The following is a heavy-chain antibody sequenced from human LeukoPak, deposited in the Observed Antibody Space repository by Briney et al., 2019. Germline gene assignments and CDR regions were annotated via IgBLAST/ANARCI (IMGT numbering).Heavy chain of an antibody. J-gene: IGHJ4*02. CDR2: ISGSGGST. Sequence: PGGSLRLSCAASGFTFSSYAMSWVRQAPGKGLEWVSAISGSGGSTYYADSVKGRLTISRDNSKNTLYLQMNSLRAEDTAVYYFARDRRYFDWNRIFYYWGQGTLVTASS. CDR1: GFTFSSYA. CDR3: ARDRRYFDWNRIFYY. V-gene: IGHV3-23*01. D-gene: IGHD3-9*01.